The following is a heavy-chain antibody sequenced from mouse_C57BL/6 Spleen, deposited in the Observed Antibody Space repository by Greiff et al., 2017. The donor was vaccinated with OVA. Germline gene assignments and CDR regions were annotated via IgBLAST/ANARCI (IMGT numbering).Heavy chain of an antibody. Sequence: VQLQQPGAELVMPGASVKLSCKASGYTFTSYWMHWVKQRPGQGLEWIGEIDPSDSYTNYNQKFKGKSTLTVDQSSSTAYMQLSSLTSEDSAVYYCARSDGYYPYWYFDVWGTGTTVTVSS. CDR3: ARSDGYYPYWYFDV. CDR1: GYTFTSYW. CDR2: IDPSDSYT. J-gene: IGHJ1*03. D-gene: IGHD2-3*01. V-gene: IGHV1-69*01.